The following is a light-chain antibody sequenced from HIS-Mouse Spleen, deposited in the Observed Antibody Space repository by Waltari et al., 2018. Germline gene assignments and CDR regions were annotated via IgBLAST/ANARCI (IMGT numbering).Light chain of an antibody. Sequence: QSALTQPASVSGSPGQSITISCTGTSSDVGSYNLVSWYQQHPGKAPKLMLYEGSKRPSGVSNRFSGSKSGNTAFLTISGLQAEDEADYYCCSYAGSSTWVFGGGTKLTVL. CDR1: SSDVGSYNL. CDR2: EGS. J-gene: IGLJ3*02. CDR3: CSYAGSSTWV. V-gene: IGLV2-23*01.